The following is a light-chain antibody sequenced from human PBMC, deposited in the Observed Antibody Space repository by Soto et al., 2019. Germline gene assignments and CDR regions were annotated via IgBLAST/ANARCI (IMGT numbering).Light chain of an antibody. V-gene: IGLV2-18*02. J-gene: IGLJ1*01. Sequence: QSVLTQPPSVPGSPGQSVIISCTGTSSDVGTYNRVSWYQQPPGTAPKLMIFEVNNRPAGVPDRFSGSKSGNTASLTISGLQAEDEAVYYCSSYTSSSTYVFGTGTKLTVL. CDR1: SSDVGTYNR. CDR2: EVN. CDR3: SSYTSSSTYV.